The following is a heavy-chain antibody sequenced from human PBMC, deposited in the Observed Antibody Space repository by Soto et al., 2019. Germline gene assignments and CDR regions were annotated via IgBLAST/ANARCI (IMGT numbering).Heavy chain of an antibody. J-gene: IGHJ4*02. Sequence: PSETLSLTCTVSGGSISSYYWGWIRQPPGKGLEWIGYIFYSGITNYNPSLESRVTISVDTSKNQFSLKVNSVTAADTAVYYCARSRYTSGWWTPPFDYWGQGTLVTVSS. CDR1: GGSISSYY. V-gene: IGHV4-59*01. CDR3: ARSRYTSGWWTPPFDY. D-gene: IGHD6-19*01. CDR2: IFYSGIT.